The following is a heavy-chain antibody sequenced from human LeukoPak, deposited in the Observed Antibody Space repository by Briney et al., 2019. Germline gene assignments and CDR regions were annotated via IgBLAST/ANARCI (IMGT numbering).Heavy chain of an antibody. CDR1: GYTFTSYY. V-gene: IGHV1-46*01. D-gene: IGHD3-10*01. J-gene: IGHJ4*02. CDR2: INPSGGST. CDR3: ARAPSRGYYFDY. Sequence: GASVKVSCKASGYTFTSYYMHWVRQAPGQGLEWMGIINPSGGSTSYAQKFQGRVTMTRDTSTSTVYTELSSLRSEDTAVYYCARAPSRGYYFDYWGQGTLVTVSS.